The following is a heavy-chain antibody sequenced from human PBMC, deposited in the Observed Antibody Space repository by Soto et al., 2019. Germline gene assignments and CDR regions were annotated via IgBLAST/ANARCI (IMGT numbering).Heavy chain of an antibody. D-gene: IGHD1-1*01. CDR2: IYHSGST. J-gene: IGHJ4*02. V-gene: IGHV4-4*02. CDR1: GGSISSSNW. Sequence: PSETLSLTCAVSGGSISSSNWWSWVRQPPGKGLEWIGEIYHSGSTNYNPSLKSRVTISVDKSKNQFSLKLSSVTAADTAVYYCARSRSRQLPSFDYWGQGTLVTVSS. CDR3: ARSRSRQLPSFDY.